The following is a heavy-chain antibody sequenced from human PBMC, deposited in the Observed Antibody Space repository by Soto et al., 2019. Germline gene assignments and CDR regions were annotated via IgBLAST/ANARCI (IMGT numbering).Heavy chain of an antibody. CDR3: ARDAFYGSGSHDAFDL. Sequence: GGSLRLSCAASGFTFSSYSMNWVRQAPGKGLEWVSSISSSSSYIYYADSVKGRFTISRDNAENSLYLQMNSLRAEDTAVYYCARDAFYGSGSHDAFDLWGQGTMVTVSS. J-gene: IGHJ3*01. D-gene: IGHD3-10*01. CDR1: GFTFSSYS. V-gene: IGHV3-21*01. CDR2: ISSSSSYI.